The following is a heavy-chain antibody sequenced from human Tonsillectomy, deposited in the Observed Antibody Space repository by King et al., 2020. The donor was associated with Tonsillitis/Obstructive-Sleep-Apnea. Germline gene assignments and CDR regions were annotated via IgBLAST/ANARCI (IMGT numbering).Heavy chain of an antibody. CDR3: ARRLGLRGNLFDP. CDR2: INPSGGST. J-gene: IGHJ5*02. D-gene: IGHD6-19*01. Sequence: QLVQSGAEVKKPGASVKVSCKASRYIFTSDYMHWVRQAPGQGLEWMGIINPSGGSTSYAQKFQGRVTMTRDTSTSTVYMELSSLRAEDTAVYYCARRLGLRGNLFDPGGQGTLVTASS. CDR1: RYIFTSDY. V-gene: IGHV1-46*01.